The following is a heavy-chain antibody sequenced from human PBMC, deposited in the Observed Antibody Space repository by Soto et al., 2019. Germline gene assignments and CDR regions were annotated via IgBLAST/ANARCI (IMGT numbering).Heavy chain of an antibody. D-gene: IGHD3-3*01. CDR3: ASQSALFGVVQLDY. J-gene: IGHJ4*02. V-gene: IGHV4-39*01. CDR2: IYYSGST. CDR1: GGSISSSSYY. Sequence: LSLTCTVSGGSISSSSYYWGWIRQPPGKGLEWIGSIYYSGSTYYNPSLKSRVTISVDTSKNQFSLKLSSVTAADTAVYYCASQSALFGVVQLDYWGQGTLVTVSS.